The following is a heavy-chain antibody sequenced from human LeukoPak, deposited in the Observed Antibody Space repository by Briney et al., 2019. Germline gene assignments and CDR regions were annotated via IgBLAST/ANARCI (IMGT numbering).Heavy chain of an antibody. V-gene: IGHV5-51*01. CDR2: IYPGDSDT. D-gene: IGHD6-13*01. J-gene: IGHJ5*02. CDR1: GYSFTSYW. Sequence: GESLKISCKGSGYSFTSYWISWVRQMPGKGLEWMGIIYPGDSDTRYSPSFQGQVTISADKSISTAYLQWSSLKASDTAMYYCARLSIAAAGMKNWFDPWGQGTLVTVSS. CDR3: ARLSIAAAGMKNWFDP.